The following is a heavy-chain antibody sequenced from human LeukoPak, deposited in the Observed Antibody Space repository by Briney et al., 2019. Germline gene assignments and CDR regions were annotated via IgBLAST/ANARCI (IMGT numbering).Heavy chain of an antibody. CDR1: EYSFTTYW. D-gene: IGHD3-16*01. Sequence: GESLKISCKASEYSFTTYWIGWVRQTPEKGLEWIGVVYPGDSDTRYNPPFQGQVTISADKSINTAFLQWSSLKVSDTAMYYCVRPAGGHYDYYYMDVWGKETAVTVSS. CDR2: VYPGDSDT. V-gene: IGHV5-51*01. J-gene: IGHJ6*03. CDR3: VRPAGGHYDYYYMDV.